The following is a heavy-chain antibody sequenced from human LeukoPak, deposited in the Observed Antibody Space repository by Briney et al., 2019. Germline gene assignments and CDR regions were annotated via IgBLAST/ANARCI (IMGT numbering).Heavy chain of an antibody. CDR2: LSHSGSS. J-gene: IGHJ3*02. CDR3: ARARYANAWYAFDI. D-gene: IGHD2-2*01. Sequence: SETLSLTCTVSGASVRSYYWSWIRQPPGRGLEWIGYLSHSGSSDCNPSLKSRVTILVDTSKNQFSLKLTSVTPADTAVYYCARARYANAWYAFDIWGQGTMVTVSS. CDR1: GASVRSYY. V-gene: IGHV4-59*02.